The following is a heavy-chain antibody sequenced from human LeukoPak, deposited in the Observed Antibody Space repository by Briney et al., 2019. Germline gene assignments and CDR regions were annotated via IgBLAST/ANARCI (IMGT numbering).Heavy chain of an antibody. V-gene: IGHV4-39*01. D-gene: IGHD2-2*01. J-gene: IGHJ4*02. CDR3: ARRPRRRGYCSSTSCPYFDY. Sequence: SETLSLTCTVSGGSISSSSYYWGWIRQPPGKGLEWIGSIYYSGSTYYNPSLKSRVTISVDTSKNQFSLKLSSVTAADTAVYYCARRPRRRGYCSSTSCPYFDYWGQGTLVTVSS. CDR1: GGSISSSSYY. CDR2: IYYSGST.